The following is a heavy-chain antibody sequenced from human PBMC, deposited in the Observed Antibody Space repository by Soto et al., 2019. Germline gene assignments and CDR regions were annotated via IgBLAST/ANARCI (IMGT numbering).Heavy chain of an antibody. V-gene: IGHV4-28*01. CDR3: ARSITMVRGVISFPPNYYYYMDV. Sequence: PSETLSLTCAVSGYSISSSNWWGWIRQPPGKGLEWIGYIYYSGSTYYNPSLKSRVTMSVDTSKNQFSLKLSSVTAVDTAVYYCARSITMVRGVISFPPNYYYYMDVWGKGTTVTVSS. CDR2: IYYSGST. J-gene: IGHJ6*03. CDR1: GYSISSSNW. D-gene: IGHD3-10*01.